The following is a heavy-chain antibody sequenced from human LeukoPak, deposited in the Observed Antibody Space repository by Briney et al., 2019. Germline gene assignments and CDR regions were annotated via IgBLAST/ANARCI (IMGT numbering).Heavy chain of an antibody. CDR1: GGSISSSNW. Sequence: SSETLSLTCAVSGGSISSSNWWSWVRQPPGKGLEWIGEIYHSGSTNYNPSLKSRVTISVDKSKNQFSLKLTSVTAADTAVYYCARSQARLGWFDPWGQGALVTVSS. V-gene: IGHV4-4*02. J-gene: IGHJ5*02. CDR3: ARSQARLGWFDP. CDR2: IYHSGST. D-gene: IGHD6-19*01.